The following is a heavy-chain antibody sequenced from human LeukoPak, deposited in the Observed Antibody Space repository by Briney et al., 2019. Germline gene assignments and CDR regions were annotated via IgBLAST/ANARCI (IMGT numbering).Heavy chain of an antibody. J-gene: IGHJ4*02. Sequence: GGSLRLSCAASGFTFSSYAMTWVRQAPGKGLEWVSYISSSGSPIYYADSVKGRFTISRDNAKNSLYLQMNSLRAEDTAVYYCASLSLRCSDYGGQGTLVTVSS. V-gene: IGHV3-48*04. CDR2: ISSSGSPI. D-gene: IGHD4-17*01. CDR3: ASLSLRCSDY. CDR1: GFTFSSYA.